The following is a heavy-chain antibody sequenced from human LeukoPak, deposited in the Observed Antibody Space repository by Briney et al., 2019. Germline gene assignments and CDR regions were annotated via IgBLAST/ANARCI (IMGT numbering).Heavy chain of an antibody. CDR1: GFTFSSYA. J-gene: IGHJ4*02. CDR2: ISGSGGST. D-gene: IGHD1-26*01. Sequence: GGSLRLSCAASGFTFSSYAMSWVRQAPGKGLEWVSAISGSGGSTYCADSVKGRFTISRDNSKNTLYLQMNSLRAEDTAVYYCVKGETYPIEGDWGQGTLVTVSS. V-gene: IGHV3-23*01. CDR3: VKGETYPIEGD.